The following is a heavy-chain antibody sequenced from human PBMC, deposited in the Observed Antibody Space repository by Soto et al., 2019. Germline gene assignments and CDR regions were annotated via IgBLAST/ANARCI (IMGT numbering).Heavy chain of an antibody. CDR3: VRCSCSRGSCYACWHFDL. CDR1: GFTFSDYA. V-gene: IGHV1-18*01. D-gene: IGHD2-15*01. J-gene: IGHJ2*01. Sequence: QVQVVQSGDEVKKPGASVKVSCQASGFTFSDYAISWVRQAPGQGLEWMGGISGSTGDTDQAQNVQGRVVLTLDTSTNTAYMDLRSLTPDDTALYYCVRCSCSRGSCYACWHFDLWGRGTLVAVSS. CDR2: ISGSTGDT.